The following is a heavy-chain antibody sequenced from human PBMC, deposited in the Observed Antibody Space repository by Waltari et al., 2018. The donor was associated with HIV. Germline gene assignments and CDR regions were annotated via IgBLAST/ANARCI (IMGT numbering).Heavy chain of an antibody. V-gene: IGHV3-7*01. Sequence: EVQLVESGGGLVQSGGSLRLTCEASGFRFNSYWMSWVRQAPGKGLEWVANIKQDGSEKFYVDSVKGRFTVSRDNANNSLYLQMHSLRAEDTALYFCSRVGYSAYDHLKGDYWGQGTLVTVSS. CDR1: GFRFNSYW. D-gene: IGHD5-12*01. CDR2: IKQDGSEK. J-gene: IGHJ4*02. CDR3: SRVGYSAYDHLKGDY.